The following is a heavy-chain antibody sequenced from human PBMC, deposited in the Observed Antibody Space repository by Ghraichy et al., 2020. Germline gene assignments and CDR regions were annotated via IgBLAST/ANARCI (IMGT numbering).Heavy chain of an antibody. Sequence: SETLSLTCTVSGDSISSSRYFWGWIRQPPGKGLEWIGSILYSGSTYYNPSLKSRVTISVDTSKNQFSLNLRSVTAADTAVYYCPRVDSTSGGDYWGQGTLVTVSS. V-gene: IGHV4-39*01. CDR3: PRVDSTSGGDY. D-gene: IGHD3-10*01. CDR2: ILYSGST. J-gene: IGHJ4*02. CDR1: GDSISSSRYF.